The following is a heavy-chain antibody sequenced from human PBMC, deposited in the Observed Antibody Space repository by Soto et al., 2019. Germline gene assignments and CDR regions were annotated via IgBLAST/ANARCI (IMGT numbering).Heavy chain of an antibody. D-gene: IGHD3-10*01. CDR1: GDSISGSHYY. CDR3: ARSSGRWSVFDY. V-gene: IGHV4-39*01. J-gene: IGHJ4*02. Sequence: QLQLQESGPGLVKPSETLSLTCSVSGDSISGSHYYWGWVRQPPGKGLEWIGSIFYSGGTYYNLPLRSRVFISVDTAENQFSLNLTSVSAADTAIYFCARSSGRWSVFDYWGQGTLVIVSS. CDR2: IFYSGGT.